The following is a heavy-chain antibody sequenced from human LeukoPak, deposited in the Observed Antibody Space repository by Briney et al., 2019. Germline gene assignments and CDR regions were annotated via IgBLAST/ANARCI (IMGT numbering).Heavy chain of an antibody. J-gene: IGHJ6*02. V-gene: IGHV4-61*01. CDR3: ARDTVTEYYYYGMDV. D-gene: IGHD4-11*01. CDR2: IYYSGST. Sequence: SETLSLTCTVSGGSVSSGSYYWSWIRQPPGKGLEWIGYIYYSGSTNYNPSLKSRVTISVGTSKNQFSLKLSSVTAADTAVYYCARDTVTEYYYYGMDVWGQGTTVTVSS. CDR1: GGSVSSGSYY.